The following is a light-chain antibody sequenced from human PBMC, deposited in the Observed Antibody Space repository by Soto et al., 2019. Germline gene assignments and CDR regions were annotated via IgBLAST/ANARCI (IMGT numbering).Light chain of an antibody. CDR2: KAS. CDR3: QQYNSYSWT. V-gene: IGKV1-5*03. Sequence: DIQMTQSPSTLSASVGDRVTIACRASQSISNYLAWYQQKPGKAPKLLIYKASSLESGVPSRFSASGSGTEFTLTISSLQPDDFATYYCQQYNSYSWTFGQGTKVEIK. J-gene: IGKJ1*01. CDR1: QSISNY.